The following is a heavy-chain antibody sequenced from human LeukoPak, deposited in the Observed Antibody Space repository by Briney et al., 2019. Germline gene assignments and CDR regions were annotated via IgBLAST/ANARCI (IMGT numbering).Heavy chain of an antibody. Sequence: GGSLRLSCAASGFTFSSYAMSWFRQAPGRGLEWVSAIDGSGSSTYYADSVKGRFTISRDNSKNTLYLQMNSLRAEDTAIYYCAKAILFFDYWGQGTLVTVSS. CDR3: AKAILFFDY. CDR1: GFTFSSYA. CDR2: IDGSGSST. J-gene: IGHJ4*02. V-gene: IGHV3-23*05. D-gene: IGHD2-21*01.